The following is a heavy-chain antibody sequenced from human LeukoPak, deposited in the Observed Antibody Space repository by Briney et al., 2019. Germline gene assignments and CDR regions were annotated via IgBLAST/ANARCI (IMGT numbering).Heavy chain of an antibody. J-gene: IGHJ4*02. D-gene: IGHD4-17*01. Sequence: ASVKVSCKASGYTFTSYYMHWVRQAPGQGLEWMGIINPSGGSTSYAQKFQGRVTMTRDTSTSTDYMELSSLRSEDTAVYYCASSRMTTESGFDYWGQGTLVTVSS. CDR1: GYTFTSYY. CDR2: INPSGGST. V-gene: IGHV1-46*01. CDR3: ASSRMTTESGFDY.